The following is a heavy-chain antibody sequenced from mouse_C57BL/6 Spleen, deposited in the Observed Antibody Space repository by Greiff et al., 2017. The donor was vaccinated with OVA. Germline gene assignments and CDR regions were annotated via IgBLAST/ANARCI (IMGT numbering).Heavy chain of an antibody. V-gene: IGHV14-2*01. CDR2: IDPEDGET. D-gene: IGHD1-1*01. Sequence: EVQLQQSGAELVKPGASVKLSCTASGFNIKDYYMHWVKQRTEQGLEWIGRIDPEDGETKYAPKFQGKATITADKSSNTAYLQLSCLTSEDTAVSYCSPISYYGSSYWYFDVWGTGTTVTVSS. CDR1: GFNIKDYY. CDR3: SPISYYGSSYWYFDV. J-gene: IGHJ1*03.